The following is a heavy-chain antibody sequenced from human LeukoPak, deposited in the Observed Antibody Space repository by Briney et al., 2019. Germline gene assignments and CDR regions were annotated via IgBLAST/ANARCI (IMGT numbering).Heavy chain of an antibody. V-gene: IGHV4-59*12. J-gene: IGHJ5*02. CDR1: GVSISSYY. Sequence: SQTLSLTCTVSGVSISSYYWTWIRQPPEKGLEWIGYIYYSGSTYYNPSLKSRVTISVDTSKKQFSLKLSSVTAADTAVYYCARDRYCSSTSCKSRTNWFDPWGQGTLVTVSS. CDR2: IYYSGST. D-gene: IGHD2-2*01. CDR3: ARDRYCSSTSCKSRTNWFDP.